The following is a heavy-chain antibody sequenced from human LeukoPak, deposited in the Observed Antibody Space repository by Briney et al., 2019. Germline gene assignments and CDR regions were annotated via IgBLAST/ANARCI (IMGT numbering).Heavy chain of an antibody. Sequence: GGSLRLSCAASEFTFSSYAMSWVRQAPGKGLEWVSAISGSGGSTYYADSVKGRFTISRDNSKNTLYLQMNSLRAEDTAVYYCATTIFGVLNWFDPWGQGTLVTVSS. V-gene: IGHV3-23*01. CDR2: ISGSGGST. D-gene: IGHD3-3*01. CDR3: ATTIFGVLNWFDP. CDR1: EFTFSSYA. J-gene: IGHJ5*02.